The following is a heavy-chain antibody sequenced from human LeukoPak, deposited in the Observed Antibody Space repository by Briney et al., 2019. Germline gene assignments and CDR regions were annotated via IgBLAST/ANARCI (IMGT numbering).Heavy chain of an antibody. D-gene: IGHD5-24*01. CDR1: GFIFSTYG. CDR2: TSYDGSNR. CDR3: AKSALEMATVYYFDY. V-gene: IGHV3-30*18. J-gene: IGHJ4*02. Sequence: GRSQRLSCAASGFIFSTYGMHWVRQAPGKGLEWVAATSYDGSNRYYADSVKGRFTISRDNSKNTLYLQMNSLRAEDTAVYYCAKSALEMATVYYFDYWGQGTLVTVSS.